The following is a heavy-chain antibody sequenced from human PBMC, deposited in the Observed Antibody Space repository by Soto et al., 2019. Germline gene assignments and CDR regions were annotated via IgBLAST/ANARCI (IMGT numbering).Heavy chain of an antibody. Sequence: PSETLSLTCAVAGGSISRGGYSWSWIRQPPGKSLEWIGYSYHSGRTYYNPSLKSRVTISVDRSKNQFSLKLSSVPAADTAVYYCARDGGASGDGDSWGQGTLVPVSS. CDR1: GGSISRGGYS. D-gene: IGHD2-15*01. V-gene: IGHV4-30-2*01. CDR3: ARDGGASGDGDS. J-gene: IGHJ4*02. CDR2: SYHSGRT.